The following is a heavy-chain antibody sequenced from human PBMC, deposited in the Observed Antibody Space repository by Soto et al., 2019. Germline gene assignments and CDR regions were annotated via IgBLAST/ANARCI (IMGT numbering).Heavy chain of an antibody. CDR3: ARRVDFPHYMDV. CDR1: GDSISPYY. V-gene: IGHV4-4*08. J-gene: IGHJ6*03. CDR2: VHASGTS. Sequence: QVQLQESGPGLVKPSETLSLTCTVSGDSISPYYWTWIRQPPGKGLEFIGCVHASGTSTYNPSLASRVTMSVDTSKNHFSLRLQSVIAADTAVYYCARRVDFPHYMDVWGKGTTVTVSS. D-gene: IGHD5-12*01.